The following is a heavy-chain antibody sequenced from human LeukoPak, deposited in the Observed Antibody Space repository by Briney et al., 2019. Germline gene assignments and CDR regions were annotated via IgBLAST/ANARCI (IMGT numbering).Heavy chain of an antibody. Sequence: EAPETSLSSSGNSFQNYWNGLGRPMSGKGLEWRGIYYPRDSDTRYSPSIQGQVTISADKSISTAYLQWSSLKTSDTAMYYCARLAPNYYDSSGLLGSLDYWGEGTRVTVSS. CDR3: ARLAPNYYDSSGLLGSLDY. D-gene: IGHD3-22*01. CDR2: YYPRDSDT. J-gene: IGHJ4*02. V-gene: IGHV5-51*01. CDR1: GNSFQNYW.